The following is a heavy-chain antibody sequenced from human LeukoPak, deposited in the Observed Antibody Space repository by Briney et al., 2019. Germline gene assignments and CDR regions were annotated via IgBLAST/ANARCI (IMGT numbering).Heavy chain of an antibody. D-gene: IGHD2-21*02. CDR2: IIPIFGTA. V-gene: IGHV1-69*05. J-gene: IGHJ4*02. CDR3: ARGKPAYCGGDCLYDY. Sequence: EASVKVSCKASGGTFSSYAISWVRQAPGQGLGWMGGIIPIFGTANYAQKFQGRVTITTDESTSTAYMELSSLRSEDTAVYYCARGKPAYCGGDCLYDYWGQGTLVTVSS. CDR1: GGTFSSYA.